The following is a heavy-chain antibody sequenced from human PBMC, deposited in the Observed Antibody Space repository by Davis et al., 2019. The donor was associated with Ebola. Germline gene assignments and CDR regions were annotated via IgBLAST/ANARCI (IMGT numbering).Heavy chain of an antibody. J-gene: IGHJ3*02. CDR2: ISYDGSNK. D-gene: IGHD3-10*01. V-gene: IGHV3-30*12. Sequence: PGGSLRLSCAASGFAFSSYGMHWVRQAPGKGLEWVAVISYDGSNKYYADSVKGRFTISRDNSKNTLYLQMNSLRAEDTAVYYCARDGPSYYGSGSYAFDIWGQGTMVTVSS. CDR1: GFAFSSYG. CDR3: ARDGPSYYGSGSYAFDI.